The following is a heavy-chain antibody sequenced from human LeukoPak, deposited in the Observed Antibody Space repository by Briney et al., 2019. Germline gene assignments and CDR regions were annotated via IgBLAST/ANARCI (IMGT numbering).Heavy chain of an antibody. V-gene: IGHV3-23*01. J-gene: IGHJ4*02. CDR2: ISVSGNT. D-gene: IGHD2-15*01. Sequence: GGSLILSCAASGFTLSSYAMSWVRQGPGKGLEWVSAISVSGNTYHADSVKGRFTISRDSSKNTLYLQMNSLSAGDAAVYYCAKAPVTTCSGAYCYPFDYWSQGTLVTVSS. CDR3: AKAPVTTCSGAYCYPFDY. CDR1: GFTLSSYA.